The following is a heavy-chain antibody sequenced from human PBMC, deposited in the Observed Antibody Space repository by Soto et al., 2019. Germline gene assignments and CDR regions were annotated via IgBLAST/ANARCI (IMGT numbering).Heavy chain of an antibody. V-gene: IGHV1-69*13. Sequence: SVKVSCKASGGTFSSYAISWVRQAPGQGLEWMGGIIPIFGTANYAQKFQGRVTITADESTSTAYMELSSLRSEDTAVYYCARKNRTTGFSYYYYGMDVWGQGTTVTVSS. D-gene: IGHD1-7*01. CDR2: IIPIFGTA. CDR3: ARKNRTTGFSYYYYGMDV. J-gene: IGHJ6*02. CDR1: GGTFSSYA.